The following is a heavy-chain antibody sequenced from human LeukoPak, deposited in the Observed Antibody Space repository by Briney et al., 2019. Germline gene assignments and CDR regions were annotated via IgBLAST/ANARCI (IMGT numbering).Heavy chain of an antibody. CDR2: IYYSGST. CDR1: GGSISGYF. D-gene: IGHD2-2*01. Sequence: SETLSLTCTVSGGSISGYFWSWIRQPPGKGLEWIGYIYYSGSTNYNPSLKSRVTISVDTSKNQFSLKLSSVTAADTAVYYCARVARYCSSTSCRKNYYYYYYMDVWGKGTTVTVSS. V-gene: IGHV4-59*01. J-gene: IGHJ6*03. CDR3: ARVARYCSSTSCRKNYYYYYYMDV.